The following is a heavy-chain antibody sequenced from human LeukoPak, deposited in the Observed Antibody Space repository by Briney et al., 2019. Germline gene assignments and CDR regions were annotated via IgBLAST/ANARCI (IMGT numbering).Heavy chain of an antibody. CDR1: GGTFSSYA. V-gene: IGHV1-69*01. CDR2: IIPIFGTA. J-gene: IGHJ4*02. D-gene: IGHD3-3*01. Sequence: SVKVSRKASGGTFSSYAISWVRQAPGQGLEWMGGIIPIFGTANYAQKFQGRVTITADESTSTAYMELSSLRSEDTAVYYCAREGRTYYDFWSGQYFDYWGQGTLVTVSS. CDR3: AREGRTYYDFWSGQYFDY.